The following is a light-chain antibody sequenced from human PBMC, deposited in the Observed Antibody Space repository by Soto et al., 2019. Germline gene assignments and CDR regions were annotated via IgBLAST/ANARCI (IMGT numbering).Light chain of an antibody. V-gene: IGLV2-14*03. CDR3: AAWDDSLKGWV. Sequence: QSVLTQPASVSGSPGQSITISCTGTSSDVGGYNYVSWYQQHPGTAPKLMIYDVSNRPSGVSNRFSGSKSGNTASLTISGLQAEDEADYYCAAWDDSLKGWVFGGGTKLTVL. J-gene: IGLJ3*02. CDR2: DVS. CDR1: SSDVGGYNY.